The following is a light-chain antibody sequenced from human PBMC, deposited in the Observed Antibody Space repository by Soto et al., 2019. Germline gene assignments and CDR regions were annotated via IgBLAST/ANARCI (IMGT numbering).Light chain of an antibody. CDR2: GNS. CDR1: SSNIGAGYD. J-gene: IGLJ1*01. CDR3: QSYDSSLSGRV. Sequence: QSVLTQPPSVSGAPGQRGTISCTGSSSNIGAGYDVHWYQQLPGTAPKLLIYGNSNRPSGVPDRFSGSKSGTSASLAITGLQAEDGADYYCQSYDSSLSGRVFGTGTKLTVL. V-gene: IGLV1-40*01.